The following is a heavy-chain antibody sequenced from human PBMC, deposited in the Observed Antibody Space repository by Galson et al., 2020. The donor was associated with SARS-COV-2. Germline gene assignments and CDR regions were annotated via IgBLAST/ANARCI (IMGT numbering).Heavy chain of an antibody. Sequence: SQASATLSLTCAVYGGSFSGYYWSWIRQPPGKGLEWIGEISDGGSINYNPSLKSRVSISVDTSKNQFSLKLNSVTAADTAVYYCARGHLEISMIVVVFTAAAYYFDSWGQGTLVTVFS. CDR1: GGSFSGYY. CDR2: ISDGGSI. V-gene: IGHV4-34*01. D-gene: IGHD3-22*01. CDR3: ARGHLEISMIVVVFTAAAYYFDS. J-gene: IGHJ4*02.